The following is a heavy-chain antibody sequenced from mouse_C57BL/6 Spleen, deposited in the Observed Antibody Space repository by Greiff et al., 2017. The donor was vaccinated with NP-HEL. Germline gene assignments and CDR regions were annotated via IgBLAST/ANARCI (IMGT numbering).Heavy chain of an antibody. V-gene: IGHV1-54*01. CDR3: ARGYFDY. Sequence: VQLQESGAELVRPGTSVKVSCKASGYAFTNYLIEWVKQRPGQGLEWIGVINPGSGGTNYNEKFKGKATLTADKSSSTAYMQLSSLTSEDSAVYFCARGYFDYWGQGTTLTVSS. CDR1: GYAFTNYL. CDR2: INPGSGGT. J-gene: IGHJ2*01.